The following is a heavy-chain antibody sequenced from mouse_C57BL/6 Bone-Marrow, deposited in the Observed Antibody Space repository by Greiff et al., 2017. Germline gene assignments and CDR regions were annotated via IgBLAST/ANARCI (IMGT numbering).Heavy chain of an antibody. J-gene: IGHJ3*01. CDR2: IYPGSGST. V-gene: IGHV1-55*01. Sequence: QVQLQQPGAELVKPGASVTMSCKASGYTFTSYWITWVKQRPGQGLEWIGDIYPGSGSTNYNAKFKSKATLTVDTSSSTAYMQLSSLTSEDSAVYYCAREGRTWFAYWGQGTLVTVSA. CDR3: AREGRTWFAY. CDR1: GYTFTSYW.